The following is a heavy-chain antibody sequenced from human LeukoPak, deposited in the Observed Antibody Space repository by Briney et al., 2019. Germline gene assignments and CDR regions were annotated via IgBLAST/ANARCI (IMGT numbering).Heavy chain of an antibody. CDR1: GGSIGDYY. Sequence: SETLSLTCIVTGGSIGDYYWSWIRQAPGRGLEWIAYMHYSVIQTYNPSLKSPATVSIATSIHLFSLRVDSVTAADTAVYSCARHGGSAFYFHHQRAFDIWGQGTVVTVSS. J-gene: IGHJ3*02. V-gene: IGHV4-59*08. CDR3: ARHGGSAFYFHHQRAFDI. CDR2: MHYSVIQ. D-gene: IGHD3-10*01.